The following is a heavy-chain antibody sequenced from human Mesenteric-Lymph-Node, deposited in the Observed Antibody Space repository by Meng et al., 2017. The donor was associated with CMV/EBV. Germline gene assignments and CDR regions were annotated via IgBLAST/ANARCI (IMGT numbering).Heavy chain of an antibody. Sequence: SITNHNWWSWVRQPPGKGLEWIGEIYHSGSTNYNPSLKSRVTISVDKSKNQFSLKLSSVTAADTAVYYCAGQRRGYCSGGSCYYFDDWGQGTLVTVSS. J-gene: IGHJ4*02. D-gene: IGHD2-15*01. CDR2: IYHSGST. V-gene: IGHV4-4*02. CDR3: AGQRRGYCSGGSCYYFDD. CDR1: SITNHNW.